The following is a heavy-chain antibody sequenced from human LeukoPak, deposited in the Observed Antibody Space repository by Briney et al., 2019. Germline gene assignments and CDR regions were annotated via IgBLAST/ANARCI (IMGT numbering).Heavy chain of an antibody. D-gene: IGHD3-10*01. Sequence: PSETLSLTCTVSGGSISSYYWSWIRQPPGKGLEWIGYIYYSGSTNYNPSLKSRVTISVDTSKNQFSLKLSSVTAADTAVYFCARRVRGVDYYFDYWGQGTLVTVSS. CDR2: IYYSGST. V-gene: IGHV4-59*08. CDR3: ARRVRGVDYYFDY. CDR1: GGSISSYY. J-gene: IGHJ4*02.